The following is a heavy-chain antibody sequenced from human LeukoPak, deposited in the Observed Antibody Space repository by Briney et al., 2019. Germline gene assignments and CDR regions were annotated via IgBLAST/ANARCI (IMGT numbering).Heavy chain of an antibody. J-gene: IGHJ4*02. D-gene: IGHD3-10*01. CDR2: INHSGST. CDR1: GGSFSGYY. CDR3: ARVAMVRSYPTDY. Sequence: PSETLSLTCAVYGGSFSGYYWSWIRQPPGKGLEWIGEINHSGSTNYNPSLKSRVTISVDTSKNQFSLKLSSVTAADTAVYYCARVAMVRSYPTDYWGQGTLVTVSS. V-gene: IGHV4-34*01.